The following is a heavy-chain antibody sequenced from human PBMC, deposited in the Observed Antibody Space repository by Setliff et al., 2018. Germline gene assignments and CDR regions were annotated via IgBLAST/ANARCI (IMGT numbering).Heavy chain of an antibody. CDR2: IYSGGSNQ. V-gene: IGHV3-53*01. CDR1: GFTVSNNY. J-gene: IGHJ5*02. D-gene: IGHD3-16*01. CDR3: AKVGIFGGGYLDL. Sequence: PGGSLRLSCAASGFTVSNNYMSWIRQAPGKGLEWVSVIYSGGSNQNYADSVKGRFTVSRDNAKNSLSLQMNSLRAEDTAVYYCAKVGIFGGGYLDLWGQGTLVTVSS.